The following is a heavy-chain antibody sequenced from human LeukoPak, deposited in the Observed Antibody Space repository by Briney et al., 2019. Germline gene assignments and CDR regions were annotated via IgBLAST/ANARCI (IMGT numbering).Heavy chain of an antibody. CDR2: INDGGGRT. V-gene: IGHV3-23*01. CDR1: GFIFSSYA. J-gene: IGHJ4*02. D-gene: IGHD5-18*01. Sequence: TGGSLRLSCAASGFIFSSYAMNWVRQAPGKGLEWVSAINDGGGRTYYADSVKGRFTISRDDAKNTLYLQLNSLRAEDTAVYFCARGGSDTAMAHDYWGQGTLVTVSS. CDR3: ARGGSDTAMAHDY.